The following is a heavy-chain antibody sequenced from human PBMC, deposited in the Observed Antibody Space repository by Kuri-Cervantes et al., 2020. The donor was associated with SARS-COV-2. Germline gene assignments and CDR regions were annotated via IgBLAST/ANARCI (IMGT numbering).Heavy chain of an antibody. CDR3: AKDLGIIMIRGGYFDY. D-gene: IGHD3-10*01. J-gene: IGHJ4*02. CDR2: ISGSGGST. V-gene: IGHV3-23*01. Sequence: GGSLRLSCAASGFTFSSYAMSWVRQAPGKGLEWVSAISGSGGSTYYADSVKGRFTISRDNSKNTLYLQMDSLRAEDTAVYSCAKDLGIIMIRGGYFDYWGQGTLVTVSS. CDR1: GFTFSSYA.